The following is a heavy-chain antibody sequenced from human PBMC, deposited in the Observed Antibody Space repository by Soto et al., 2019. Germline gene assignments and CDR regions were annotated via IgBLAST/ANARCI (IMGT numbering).Heavy chain of an antibody. D-gene: IGHD3-3*01. J-gene: IGHJ5*02. V-gene: IGHV4-34*01. CDR1: VGSFNGYY. CDR2: INHTGGT. CDR3: ATRITVFGLLIPPFDP. Sequence: PSEPLSLTYAVYVGSFNGYYWKWIRQPPVKGLEWIGEINHTGGTHYNPSLKSRVTMSVDTSKNQFSLRLSSVTAADTAIYYCATRITVFGLLIPPFDPWGQGTQVTVSS.